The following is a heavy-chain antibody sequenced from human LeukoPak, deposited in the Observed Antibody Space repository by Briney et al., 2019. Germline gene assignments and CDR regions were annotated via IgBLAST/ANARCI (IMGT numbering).Heavy chain of an antibody. V-gene: IGHV1-69*04. CDR1: GGTVSSYT. CDR3: ARDGNIAAAGHHNWFDP. CDR2: IIPILGIA. Sequence: SVKVSCKPSGGTVSSYTISWVRQAPGQGREWMGRIIPILGIAHYTQKFQGRVTITADKSTSTAYTELSSLRSEDTAVYYCARDGNIAAAGHHNWFDPWGQGTLVTVSS. D-gene: IGHD6-13*01. J-gene: IGHJ5*02.